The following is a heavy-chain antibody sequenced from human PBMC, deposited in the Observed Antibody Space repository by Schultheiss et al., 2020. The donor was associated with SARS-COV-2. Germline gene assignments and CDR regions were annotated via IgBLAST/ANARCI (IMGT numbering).Heavy chain of an antibody. CDR2: IWYDGSNK. J-gene: IGHJ4*02. CDR3: AKFSSSSGKD. Sequence: GGSLRLSCTASGFIFSYYAMTWVRQVPGKGLEWVAVIWYDGSNKYYADYVKGRFTISRDNSKNTLYLQMNSLRAEDTAVYYCAKFSSSSGKDWGQGTLVTVSS. CDR1: GFIFSYYA. D-gene: IGHD6-13*01. V-gene: IGHV3-33*08.